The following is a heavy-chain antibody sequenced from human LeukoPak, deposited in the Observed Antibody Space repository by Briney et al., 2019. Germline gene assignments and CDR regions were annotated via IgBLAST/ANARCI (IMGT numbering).Heavy chain of an antibody. CDR1: GYTFTSYD. V-gene: IGHV1-8*01. Sequence: ASVKVSCKASGYTFTSYDINWVRQATGQGLEWMGWMNPNSGNTGYAQKFQGRVTMTRNTSISTAYMELSSLRSEDTAVYYCAREFFPMVRGVTKRKYNWFDPWGQGTLVTVSS. CDR2: MNPNSGNT. J-gene: IGHJ5*02. CDR3: AREFFPMVRGVTKRKYNWFDP. D-gene: IGHD3-10*01.